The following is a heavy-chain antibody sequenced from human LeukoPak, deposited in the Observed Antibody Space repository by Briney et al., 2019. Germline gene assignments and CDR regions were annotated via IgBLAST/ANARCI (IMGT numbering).Heavy chain of an antibody. CDR3: ARMLAAAGTQTHYYYYGMDV. D-gene: IGHD6-13*01. CDR2: IGTAGDT. V-gene: IGHV3-13*01. CDR1: GFTFSSYD. Sequence: PGGSLRLSCAASGFTFSSYDMHWVRQATGKGLEWVSAIGTAGDTYYPGSVKGRFTISRENAKNSLYLQMNSLRAGDTAVYYCARMLAAAGTQTHYYYYGMDVWGQGTTVTVSS. J-gene: IGHJ6*02.